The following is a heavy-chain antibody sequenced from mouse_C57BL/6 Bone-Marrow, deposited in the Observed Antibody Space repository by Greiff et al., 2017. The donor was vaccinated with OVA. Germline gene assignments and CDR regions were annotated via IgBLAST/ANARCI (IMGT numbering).Heavy chain of an antibody. J-gene: IGHJ1*03. CDR2: IDPSDSYT. D-gene: IGHD1-1*01. CDR3: ARETTVVADDV. CDR1: GYTFTSYW. V-gene: IGHV1-69*01. Sequence: QVQLQQPGAELVMPGASVKLSCKASGYTFTSYWMHWVKQRPGQGLEWIGEIDPSDSYTNYNQKFKGKSTLTVDKSSSTAYMQLSSLTSEDSAVYYCARETTVVADDVWGTGTTVTVSS.